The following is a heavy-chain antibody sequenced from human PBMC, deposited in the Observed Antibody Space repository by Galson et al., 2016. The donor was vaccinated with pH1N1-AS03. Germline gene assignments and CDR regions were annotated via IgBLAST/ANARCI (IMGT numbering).Heavy chain of an antibody. V-gene: IGHV1-2*02. CDR2: INPNSGGT. D-gene: IGHD1-26*01. Sequence: SVKVSCKASGYTFTGYYMHWVRQAPGQGLEWMGWINPNSGGTNYAQKFQGRVTMTRDTSISTAYMELSRLRSGDTAVYYCARGVSPPSENYYGAGFDYWGQGTRVAVSS. CDR3: ARGVSPPSENYYGAGFDY. CDR1: GYTFTGYY. J-gene: IGHJ4*02.